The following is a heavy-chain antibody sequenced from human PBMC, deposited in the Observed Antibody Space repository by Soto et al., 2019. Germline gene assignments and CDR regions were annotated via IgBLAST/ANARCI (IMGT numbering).Heavy chain of an antibody. CDR1: GGTFSSYA. D-gene: IGHD6-19*01. V-gene: IGHV1-69*12. CDR2: IIPIFATA. J-gene: IGHJ6*02. CDR3: AQWLLGVNYYYGRDV. Sequence: QVQLVQSGAEVKKPGSSVKVSCKASGGTFSSYAINWVRQAPGQGLEWMGGIIPIFATADYAQKFQGRVTITADESTSTAYMELSSLRSEDTAVYYCAQWLLGVNYYYGRDVRGQGTTVTVSS.